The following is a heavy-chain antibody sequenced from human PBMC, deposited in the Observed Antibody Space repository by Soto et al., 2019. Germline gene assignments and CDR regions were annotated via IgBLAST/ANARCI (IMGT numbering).Heavy chain of an antibody. CDR1: GGSISSYY. CDR3: ARDCRYSTYNWFDP. J-gene: IGHJ5*02. Sequence: PSETLSLTCTVSGGSISSYYWSWIRQPAGKGLEWIGRIYTSGSTNYNPSLKSRVTMSVDTSKNQFSLKLSSVTAADTAVYYCARDCRYSTYNWFDPWGQGTLVTVSS. CDR2: IYTSGST. V-gene: IGHV4-4*07. D-gene: IGHD1-1*01.